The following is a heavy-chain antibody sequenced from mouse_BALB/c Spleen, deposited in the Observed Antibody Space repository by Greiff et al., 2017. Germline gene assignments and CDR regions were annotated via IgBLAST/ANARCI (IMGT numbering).Heavy chain of an antibody. Sequence: EVKLVESGGGLVKPGGSLKLSCAASGFTFSSYAMSWVRQTPEKRLEWVASISSGGSTYYPDSVKGRFTISRDNARNILYLQMSSLRSEDTAMYYCAREGIYYGSSSFAYWGQGTLVTVSA. CDR3: AREGIYYGSSSFAY. CDR1: GFTFSSYA. D-gene: IGHD1-1*01. CDR2: ISSGGST. J-gene: IGHJ3*01. V-gene: IGHV5-6-5*01.